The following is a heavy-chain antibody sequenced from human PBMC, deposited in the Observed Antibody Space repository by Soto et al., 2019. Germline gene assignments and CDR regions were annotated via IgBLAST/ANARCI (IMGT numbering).Heavy chain of an antibody. J-gene: IGHJ4*02. CDR1: GFTFSSYA. CDR3: AKDVNDPHNYGDYNFHY. V-gene: IGHV3-30*18. D-gene: IGHD4-17*01. CDR2: VSYDGSHE. Sequence: QVQLVESGGGVVQPGTSLRLSCAASGFTFSSYAMHWVRQAPGKGLEWVAVVSYDGSHEFYADFVEGRFTIARDNSKDTLYLQMNCLRAEDTAVYYCAKDVNDPHNYGDYNFHYWGQGTLVTVSS.